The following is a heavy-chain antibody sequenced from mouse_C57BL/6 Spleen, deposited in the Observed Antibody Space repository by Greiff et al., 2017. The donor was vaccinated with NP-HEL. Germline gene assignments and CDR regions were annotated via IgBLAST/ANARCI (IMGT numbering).Heavy chain of an antibody. V-gene: IGHV5-4*03. CDR2: ISDGGSYT. J-gene: IGHJ4*01. D-gene: IGHD1-1*01. CDR1: GFTFSSYA. CDR3: ARGRGAMDY. Sequence: EVKVEESGGGLVKPGGSLKLSCAASGFTFSSYAMSWVRQTPEKRLEWVATISDGGSYTYYPDNVKGRFTISRDNAKNNLYLQMSHLKSEDTAMYYCARGRGAMDYWGQGTSVTVSS.